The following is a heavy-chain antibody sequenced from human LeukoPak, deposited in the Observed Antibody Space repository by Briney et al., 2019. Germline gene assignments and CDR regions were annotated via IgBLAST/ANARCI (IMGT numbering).Heavy chain of an antibody. CDR2: FDPEDGET. V-gene: IGHV1-24*01. Sequence: ASVTVSCKVSGYTLTELSMHWVRQVPGKGLEWMGGFDPEDGETIYAQKFQGRVTMTEDTSTDTAYMELSSLRSEDTAVYYCATGIRGLRYFDIDYWGQGTLVTVSS. CDR1: GYTLTELS. J-gene: IGHJ4*02. CDR3: ATGIRGLRYFDIDY. D-gene: IGHD3-9*01.